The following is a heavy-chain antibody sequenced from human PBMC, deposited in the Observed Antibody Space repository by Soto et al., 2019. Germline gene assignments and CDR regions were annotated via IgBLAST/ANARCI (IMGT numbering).Heavy chain of an antibody. CDR2: ISSSSSYT. J-gene: IGHJ4*02. CDR3: AGPRGSSSGPRSFDS. V-gene: IGHV3-11*06. CDR1: GFTFSNYY. Sequence: GGSLSLSCSASGFTFSNYYMSWIRQAPGKGLEWVSYISSSSSYTNYADSVKGRFTISRDNAKNARDLQMNSLGAEDTAVYYFAGPRGSSSGPRSFDSWGQGTLVTVSS. D-gene: IGHD6-13*01.